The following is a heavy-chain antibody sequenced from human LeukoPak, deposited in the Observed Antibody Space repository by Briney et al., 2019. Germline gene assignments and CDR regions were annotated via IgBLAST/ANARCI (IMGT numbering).Heavy chain of an antibody. Sequence: XTLSLTCTVSGGSISSSSYYWGWIRQPPGKGREWIGSIYYSGSTYYNPSLKSRVTISVDTSKDQFSLKLSSVTAADTAVYYCARHESIAARFDYWGQGTLVTVSS. J-gene: IGHJ4*02. CDR2: IYYSGST. CDR3: ARHESIAARFDY. D-gene: IGHD6-6*01. CDR1: GGSISSSSYY. V-gene: IGHV4-39*01.